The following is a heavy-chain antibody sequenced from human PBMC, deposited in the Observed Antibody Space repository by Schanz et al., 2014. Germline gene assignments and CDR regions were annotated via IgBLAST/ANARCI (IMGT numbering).Heavy chain of an antibody. CDR1: GYTFTSYG. D-gene: IGHD3-3*01. CDR3: ARGNTIFGVVILGWLDP. Sequence: QVQLVQSGAEVKKPGASVKVSCKASGYTFTSYGISWVRQAPGQGLEWMGRNIHVLGVTNYAQKFQGRLTITVDQSKTTAFMELSSLRSEDTAIYYCARGNTIFGVVILGWLDPWGQGTLVTVSS. V-gene: IGHV1-69*09. J-gene: IGHJ5*02. CDR2: NIHVLGVT.